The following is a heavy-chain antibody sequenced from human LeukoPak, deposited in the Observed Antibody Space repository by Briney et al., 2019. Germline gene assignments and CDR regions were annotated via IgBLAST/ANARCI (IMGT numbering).Heavy chain of an antibody. J-gene: IGHJ4*02. V-gene: IGHV4-59*01. CDR1: GGSISSYY. D-gene: IGHD2-15*01. Sequence: PSETLSLTCTVTGGSISSYYWSWIRQPPGKGLEWIGYIYYSGSTNYNPSLKSRVTISVDTSKNQFSLKLSSVTAADTAVYYCARGQGQEEVVDYWGQGTLVTVSS. CDR2: IYYSGST. CDR3: ARGQGQEEVVDY.